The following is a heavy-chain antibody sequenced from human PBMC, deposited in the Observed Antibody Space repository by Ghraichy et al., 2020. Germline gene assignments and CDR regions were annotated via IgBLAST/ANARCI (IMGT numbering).Heavy chain of an antibody. J-gene: IGHJ6*04. D-gene: IGHD1-14*01. CDR2: INHSGKI. CDR3: AGGSRNQDQSSYHMDV. CDR1: GGGSFSGYF. V-gene: IGHV4-34*01. Sequence: SETLSLTCAVPGGGSFSGYFWNWIRQPPGKGLEWIGEINHSGKINYNPSLKSRVTISVDTSKKQASLKLSSVTAADTAVYYCAGGSRNQDQSSYHMDVWGKGTTVTVSS.